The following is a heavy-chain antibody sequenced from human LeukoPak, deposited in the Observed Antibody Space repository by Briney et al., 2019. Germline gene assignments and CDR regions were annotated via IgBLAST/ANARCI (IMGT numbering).Heavy chain of an antibody. V-gene: IGHV4-34*01. J-gene: IGHJ6*03. D-gene: IGHD6-6*01. CDR1: GGSFSGYY. Sequence: SETLSLTFAVYGGSFSGYYWSWIRQPPGKGLEWTGEINHSGSTNYNPSPKSRVTISVDTSKNQFSLKLSSVTAADTAVYYCARSTRLAARRGGNYYYYYMDVWGKGTTVTVSS. CDR2: INHSGST. CDR3: ARSTRLAARRGGNYYYYYMDV.